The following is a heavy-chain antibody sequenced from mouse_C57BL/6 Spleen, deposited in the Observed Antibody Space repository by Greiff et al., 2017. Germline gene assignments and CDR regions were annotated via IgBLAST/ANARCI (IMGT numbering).Heavy chain of an antibody. CDR2: IDPETGGT. J-gene: IGHJ3*01. D-gene: IGHD1-1*01. Sequence: QVQLQQSGAELVRPGASVTLSCKASGYTFTDYEMHWVKQTPVHGLEWIGAIDPETGGTAYNQKFKGKAILTADKSSSTAYMERLSLTSEDSAVYYCTRREPLVGFAYWGQGTLVTVAA. CDR3: TRREPLVGFAY. V-gene: IGHV1-15*01. CDR1: GYTFTDYE.